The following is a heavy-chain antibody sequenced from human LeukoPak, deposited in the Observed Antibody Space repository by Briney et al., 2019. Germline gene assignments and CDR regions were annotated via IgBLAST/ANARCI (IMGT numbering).Heavy chain of an antibody. J-gene: IGHJ5*02. CDR2: IRGDGGGA. CDR3: TKDPNGDYIGAFDP. CDR1: GLTFSNYA. V-gene: IGHV3-23*01. Sequence: GGSLRLSCAAPGLTFSNYAMTWVRQAPGKGLEWVSSIRGDGGGAVYTDSVKGRFTTSRDNSKNMLYLQMNSLRAEDTALYYCTKDPNGDYIGAFDPWGQGTLVTVSP. D-gene: IGHD4-17*01.